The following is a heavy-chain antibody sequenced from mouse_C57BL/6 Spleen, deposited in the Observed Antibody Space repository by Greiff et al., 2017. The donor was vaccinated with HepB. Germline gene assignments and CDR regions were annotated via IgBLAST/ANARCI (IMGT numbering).Heavy chain of an antibody. V-gene: IGHV1-26*01. D-gene: IGHD4-1*01. J-gene: IGHJ2*01. CDR3: ARNNWYFDY. CDR2: INPNNGGT. CDR1: GYTFTDYY. Sequence: VQLQQSGPELVKPGASVKISCKASGYTFTDYYMNWVKQSHGKSLEWIGDINPNNGGTSYNQKFKGKATLTVDKSSSTAYMELRSLTSEDSAVYYCARNNWYFDYWGQGTTLTVSS.